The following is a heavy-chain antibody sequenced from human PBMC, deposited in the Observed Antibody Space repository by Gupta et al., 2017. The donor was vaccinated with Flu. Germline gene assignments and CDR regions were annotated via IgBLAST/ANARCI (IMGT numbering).Heavy chain of an antibody. D-gene: IGHD3-3*01. J-gene: IGHJ4*02. V-gene: IGHV4-31*01. CDR2: IYYNGYT. CDR3: ARGLGSIFGVSSNQNYFDS. Sequence: WIRQHPGKNMELIGYIYYNGYTQYNPSLESLVSISIDTSKNQFSLRLTSVNAADTAVYFCARGLGSIFGVSSNQNYFDSWGQVSLVTVS.